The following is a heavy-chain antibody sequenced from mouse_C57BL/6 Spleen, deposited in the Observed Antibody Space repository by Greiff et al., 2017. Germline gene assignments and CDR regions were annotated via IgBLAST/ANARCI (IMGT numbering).Heavy chain of an antibody. CDR2: ICPGSSAT. CDR3: TRGCSGYVEAMDY. J-gene: IGHJ4*01. Sequence: EVKLQESGTVLVRPGASLTMSCTTSGYTFTSYWMHWVNQRPGKGLEWMGVICPGSSATSYNPKFKGKAKRTGDTSASTAYMELSDLTTEDSAVYYCTRGCSGYVEAMDYWGQGTSVTVSS. D-gene: IGHD1-1*01. V-gene: IGHV1-5*01. CDR1: GYTFTSYW.